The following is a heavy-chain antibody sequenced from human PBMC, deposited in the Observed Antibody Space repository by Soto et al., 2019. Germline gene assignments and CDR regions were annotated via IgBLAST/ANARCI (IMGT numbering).Heavy chain of an antibody. J-gene: IGHJ4*02. CDR3: ARAGSDIVVVPADY. Sequence: GGSLRLSCAASGFILSSYAMHWVRQAPGKGLEWVAVILYDGSNKYYADSVKGRFTISRDNSKNTLYLQMNSLRAEDTTVYYCARAGSDIVVVPADYWGQGTLVTVS. CDR2: ILYDGSNK. CDR1: GFILSSYA. D-gene: IGHD2-2*01. V-gene: IGHV3-30-3*01.